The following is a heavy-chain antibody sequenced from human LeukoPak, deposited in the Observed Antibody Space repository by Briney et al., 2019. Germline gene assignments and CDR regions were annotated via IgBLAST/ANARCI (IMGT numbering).Heavy chain of an antibody. D-gene: IGHD2-21*02. CDR1: GYAFTSYY. V-gene: IGHV1-2*02. CDR3: AKVQYLTLDAFDI. Sequence: ASVKVSCRASGYAFTSYYMYWVRQAPGQGLEYMGWINPNSGGTNYAQTFQGRVAMTRDTSISTSYMELSGLRSDDTAVYYCAKVQYLTLDAFDIWGRGTMVTVS. J-gene: IGHJ3*02. CDR2: INPNSGGT.